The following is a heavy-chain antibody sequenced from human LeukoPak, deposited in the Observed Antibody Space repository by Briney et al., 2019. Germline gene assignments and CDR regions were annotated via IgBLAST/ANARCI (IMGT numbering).Heavy chain of an antibody. D-gene: IGHD3-16*01. J-gene: IGHJ6*03. CDR3: AKDGGAVRWGFEYYYYYMDV. Sequence: GGSLRLSCAASGFTVSSNYMSWVRQAPGKGLEWVSVIYSGGSIYYADSVKGRFTISRDNSKNTLYLQMNSLRAEDTAVYYCAKDGGAVRWGFEYYYYYMDVWGKGTTVTVSS. CDR2: IYSGGSI. V-gene: IGHV3-53*05. CDR1: GFTVSSNY.